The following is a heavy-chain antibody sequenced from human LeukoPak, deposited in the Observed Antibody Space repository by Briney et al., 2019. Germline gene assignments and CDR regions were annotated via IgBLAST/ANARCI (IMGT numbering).Heavy chain of an antibody. V-gene: IGHV1-46*01. CDR2: INPSGGST. CDR1: GYTFTSYY. CDR3: ARGTDIVAVVAATPDLDY. J-gene: IGHJ4*02. D-gene: IGHD2-15*01. Sequence: DSVKVSCKASGYTFTSYYMHWVRQAPGQGLEWMGIINPSGGSTSYAQKFQGRVTMTRDTSTSTVYMELSSLRSEDTAVYYCARGTDIVAVVAATPDLDYWGQGTLVTVSS.